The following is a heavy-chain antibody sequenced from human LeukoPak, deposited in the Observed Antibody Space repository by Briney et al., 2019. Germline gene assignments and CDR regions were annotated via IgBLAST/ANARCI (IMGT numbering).Heavy chain of an antibody. V-gene: IGHV1-69*04. CDR1: GGTFSSYA. D-gene: IGHD3-3*01. J-gene: IGHJ6*02. CDR3: ASDFWSGYLVDPYYYYGMDV. CDR2: IIPILGIA. Sequence: ASVKVSCKASGGTFSSYAISWVRQAPGQGLEWMGRIIPILGIANYAQKFQGRVTITADKSTSTAYMELSSLRSEDTAVYYRASDFWSGYLVDPYYYYGMDVWGQGTTVTVSS.